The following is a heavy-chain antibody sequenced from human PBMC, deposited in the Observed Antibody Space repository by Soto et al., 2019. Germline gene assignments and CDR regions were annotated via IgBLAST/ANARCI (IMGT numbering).Heavy chain of an antibody. CDR2: VSPVLQIT. V-gene: IGHV1-69*01. J-gene: IGHJ6*04. CDR1: GDIFDTYT. D-gene: IGHD1-20*01. CDR3: ARAHIKKLPVYVRDF. Sequence: QVQLVQSGAEVRSPGSSVKLSCKASGDIFDTYTINWVRQAPGQGLVWLGGVSPVLQITNSAQKFQGRLTFTADDGSRTAFLEVSSLRSEDTAVYYCARAHIKKLPVYVRDFWGTATTLTVSS.